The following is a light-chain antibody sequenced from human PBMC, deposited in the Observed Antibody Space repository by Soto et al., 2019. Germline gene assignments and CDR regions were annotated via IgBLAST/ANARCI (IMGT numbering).Light chain of an antibody. J-gene: IGKJ4*01. CDR1: QDISNH. CDR3: QLYDNLLLT. CDR2: VAS. V-gene: IGKV1-33*01. Sequence: DIQMTQSPSSLSASVGDRVTITCQASQDISNHLNWYQQKPGKAPKLLIYVASNLDTGVPSRFSGSGSGTECTVTIRSLQPEDVATYYCQLYDNLLLTFAGGTKVEIK.